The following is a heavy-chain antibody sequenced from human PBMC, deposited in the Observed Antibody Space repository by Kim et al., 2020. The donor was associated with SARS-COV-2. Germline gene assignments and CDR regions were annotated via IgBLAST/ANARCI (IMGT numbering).Heavy chain of an antibody. CDR1: GYTFSSYG. CDR2: ISAYNGNI. V-gene: IGHV1-18*01. D-gene: IGHD6-19*01. CDR3: ARGRSGWNGQFWWYFDL. J-gene: IGHJ2*01. Sequence: ASVKVSCKASGYTFSSYGISWVRQAPGEGLEWMGWISAYNGNINYAQKLQGRVTMTTDTSTSTVYMELRSLRSDDTAVYYCARGRSGWNGQFWWYFDLWGRGTLVTVSS.